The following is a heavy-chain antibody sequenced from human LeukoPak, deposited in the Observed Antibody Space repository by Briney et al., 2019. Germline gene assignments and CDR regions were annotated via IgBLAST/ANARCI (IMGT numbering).Heavy chain of an antibody. Sequence: LGGSLLLSCAASGFTLSSYAMSWVRQAAGKGLEWVSAISGSGGSTYYADSVKGRFTISRDNSKNTLYLQMNSLRAEDTAVYYCAKSVRVSWFDPWGQGTLVTVSS. D-gene: IGHD4-17*01. J-gene: IGHJ5*02. CDR1: GFTLSSYA. CDR2: ISGSGGST. V-gene: IGHV3-23*01. CDR3: AKSVRVSWFDP.